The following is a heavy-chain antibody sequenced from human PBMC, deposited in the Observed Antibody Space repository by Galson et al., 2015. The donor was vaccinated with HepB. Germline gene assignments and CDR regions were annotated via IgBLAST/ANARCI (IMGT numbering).Heavy chain of an antibody. Sequence: SLRLSCAASGFTFSSYSMNWVRQAPGKGLEWVSSISSSSSYIYYADSVKGRFTISRDNAKNSLYLQMNSLRAEDTAVYYCARASQVVPAAITAWGYWGQGTLSPSPQ. CDR1: GFTFSSYS. D-gene: IGHD2-2*01. CDR3: ARASQVVPAAITAWGY. J-gene: IGHJ4*02. V-gene: IGHV3-21*01. CDR2: ISSSSSYI.